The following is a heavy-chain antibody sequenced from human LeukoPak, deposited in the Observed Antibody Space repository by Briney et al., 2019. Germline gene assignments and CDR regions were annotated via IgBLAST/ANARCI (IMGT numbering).Heavy chain of an antibody. V-gene: IGHV3-30*02. CDR2: IRYDGSNK. CDR3: AKGAPDYYYYYYMDV. CDR1: GFTFSSYG. Sequence: GGSLRLSCAASGFTFSSYGMHWVRQAPAKGLEWVAFIRYDGSNKYYADSVKGRFTISRDNSKNTLYLQMNSLRAEDTAVYYCAKGAPDYYYYYYMDVWGKGTTVTISS. J-gene: IGHJ6*03.